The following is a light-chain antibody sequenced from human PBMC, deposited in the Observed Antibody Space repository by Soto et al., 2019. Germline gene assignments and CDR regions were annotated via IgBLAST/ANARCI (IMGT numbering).Light chain of an antibody. J-gene: IGKJ5*01. V-gene: IGKV1-33*01. Sequence: DIQMTQSPSTLSASIGDRVTITCQASQDISNYLNWYQQKPGKAPKLLIYDASNLETGVPSRFSGSGSGTDFTLTISSLQPEDFATYSCQQYYNLPITFGQGTRLEIK. CDR3: QQYYNLPIT. CDR2: DAS. CDR1: QDISNY.